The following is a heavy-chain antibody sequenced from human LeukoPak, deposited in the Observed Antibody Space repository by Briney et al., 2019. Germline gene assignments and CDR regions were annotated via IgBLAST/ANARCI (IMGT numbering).Heavy chain of an antibody. J-gene: IGHJ5*02. Sequence: GGSLRLSCAASGFSFSGYWRHWVRQAPGKGLVWVSRIKGDGSITSYADSVKGRFTISRDNAKNTLYLQMNSLRAEDTAVYYCARSDLFDPWGQGTLVTVSP. CDR2: IKGDGSIT. CDR1: GFSFSGYW. CDR3: ARSDLFDP. V-gene: IGHV3-74*01.